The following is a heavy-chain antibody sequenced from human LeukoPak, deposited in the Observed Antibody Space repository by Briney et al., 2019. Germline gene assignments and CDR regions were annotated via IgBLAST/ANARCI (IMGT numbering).Heavy chain of an antibody. CDR2: ISTYNGHT. Sequence: GASVKVSCKASGYTFNSYGISWVRQAPGQGLEWMGWISTYNGHTSYAQKFQGRVTITRNTSISTAYMELSSLRSEDTAVYYCARVLGYYDFWSGYYTGRNDWFDPWGQGTLVTVSS. V-gene: IGHV1-8*03. CDR3: ARVLGYYDFWSGYYTGRNDWFDP. D-gene: IGHD3-3*01. CDR1: GYTFNSYG. J-gene: IGHJ5*02.